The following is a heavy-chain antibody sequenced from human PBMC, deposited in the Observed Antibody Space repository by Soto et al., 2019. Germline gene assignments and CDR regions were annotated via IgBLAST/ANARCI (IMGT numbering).Heavy chain of an antibody. Sequence: GASVKVSCKASGYTFTSYGISWVRQAPGQGLEWMGWISAYNGNTNYAQKLQGRVTMTTDTSTSTAYMELRSLRSDDTAVYYCARDLGSSSSGVDFDYWGQGTLVTVSS. J-gene: IGHJ4*02. D-gene: IGHD6-6*01. CDR1: GYTFTSYG. V-gene: IGHV1-18*01. CDR2: ISAYNGNT. CDR3: ARDLGSSSSGVDFDY.